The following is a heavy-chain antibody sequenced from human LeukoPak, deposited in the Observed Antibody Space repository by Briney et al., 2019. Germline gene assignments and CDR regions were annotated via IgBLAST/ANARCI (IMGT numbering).Heavy chain of an antibody. CDR1: GGSISRYY. CDR3: ARDYQMSGTYSYYFDY. J-gene: IGHJ4*02. Sequence: PSVTLSLTCTVSGGSISRYYWSWIRQPPGKGLEWIGYIYYSGITNYNPSLKSRVTISVDTPKNQFSLKLSSVTAADTAMYYCARDYQMSGTYSYYFDYWGQGTLVTVSS. D-gene: IGHD1-26*01. V-gene: IGHV4-59*01. CDR2: IYYSGIT.